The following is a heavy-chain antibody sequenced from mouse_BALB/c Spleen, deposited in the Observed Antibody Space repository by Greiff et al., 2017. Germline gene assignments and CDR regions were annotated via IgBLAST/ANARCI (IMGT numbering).Heavy chain of an antibody. J-gene: IGHJ2*01. V-gene: IGHV5-17*02. CDR3: ARSSMVRVFDY. CDR2: ISSGSSTI. D-gene: IGHD2-10*02. CDR1: GFTFSSFG. Sequence: QRVESGGGLVQPGGSRKLSCAASGFTFSSFGMHWVRQAPEKGLEWVAYISSGSSTIYYADTVKGRFTISRDNPKNTLFLQMTSLRSEDTAMYYCARSSMVRVFDYWGQGTTLTVSS.